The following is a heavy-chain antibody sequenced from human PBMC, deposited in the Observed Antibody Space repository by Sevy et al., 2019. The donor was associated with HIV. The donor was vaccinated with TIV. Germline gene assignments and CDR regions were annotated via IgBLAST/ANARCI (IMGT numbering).Heavy chain of an antibody. D-gene: IGHD1-26*01. CDR2: ISPYDGDT. CDR1: GYNFNIYT. J-gene: IGHJ6*02. CDR3: TRDTWELLTGIAYYYSGMDV. V-gene: IGHV1-18*01. Sequence: ASVKVSCQSSGYNFNIYTIHWVRQARVQGLEWVGRISPYDGDTDYAHNFHGRVSLTMDTSTSTAYLGLTSLRSDDTAVYFCTRDTWELLTGIAYYYSGMDVWGQGTTVTVSS.